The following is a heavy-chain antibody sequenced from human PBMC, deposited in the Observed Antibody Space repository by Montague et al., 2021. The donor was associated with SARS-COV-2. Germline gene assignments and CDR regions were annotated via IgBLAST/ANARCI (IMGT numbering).Heavy chain of an antibody. V-gene: IGHV3-23*01. CDR3: AKKVVGPTNNWFDP. Sequence: SLRLSCAASGFTFSNYAMSWVRLAPGKGLEWVSIISDSGGITCYADSVKGRFTISRDNSKNTLYLQMNSLRAEDTAVYYCAKKVVGPTNNWFDPWGQGTLVTVSS. J-gene: IGHJ5*02. CDR2: ISDSGGIT. CDR1: GFTFSNYA. D-gene: IGHD1-14*01.